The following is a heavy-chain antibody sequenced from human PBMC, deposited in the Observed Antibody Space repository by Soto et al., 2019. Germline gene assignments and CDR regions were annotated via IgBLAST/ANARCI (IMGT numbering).Heavy chain of an antibody. V-gene: IGHV1-18*01. CDR2: ISAYNGNT. Sequence: ASVKVSCKASGYTFTSYGISWVRQAPGQGLEWMGWISAYNGNTNYAQKLQGRVTMTTDTSTSTAYMELRSLRSDDTAVYYCARDSENDCVWRSYPATLGYWGQGTLVTVSS. CDR3: ARDSENDCVWRSYPATLGY. J-gene: IGHJ4*02. D-gene: IGHD3-16*01. CDR1: GYTFTSYG.